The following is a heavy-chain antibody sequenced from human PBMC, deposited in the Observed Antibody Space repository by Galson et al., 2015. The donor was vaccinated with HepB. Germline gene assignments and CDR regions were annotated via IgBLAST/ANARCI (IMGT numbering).Heavy chain of an antibody. CDR3: AREHWGHLYYYDSSAPSWYFDL. J-gene: IGHJ2*01. D-gene: IGHD3-22*01. V-gene: IGHV7-4-1*02. CDR2: INTDTGNP. CDR1: GYTFTSYA. Sequence: SVKVSCKASGYTFTSYAMNWVRQAPGQGLEWMGWINTDTGNPTYAQGFTGRFVFSLDTSVSTAYLQISSLKAEDTAVYYCAREHWGHLYYYDSSAPSWYFDLWGRGTLVTVSS.